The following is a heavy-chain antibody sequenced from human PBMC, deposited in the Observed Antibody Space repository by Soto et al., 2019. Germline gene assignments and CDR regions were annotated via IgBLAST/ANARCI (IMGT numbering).Heavy chain of an antibody. CDR1: GYTFTSYY. CDR3: VGASPPPADSHAEYFQH. D-gene: IGHD2-15*01. Sequence: GASVKVSCKASGYTFTSYYMHWVRQAPGQGLEWMGIINPSGGSTSYAQKFQGRVTMTRDTSTSTVYMELSSLRSEDTAVYYCVGASPPPADSHAEYFQHWGQGTLVTVSS. J-gene: IGHJ1*01. CDR2: INPSGGST. V-gene: IGHV1-46*01.